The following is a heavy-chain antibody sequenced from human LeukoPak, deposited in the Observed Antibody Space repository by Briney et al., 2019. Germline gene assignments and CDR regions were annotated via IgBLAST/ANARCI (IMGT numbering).Heavy chain of an antibody. CDR3: ARDLGSSTTMIVIWSEGGFDY. J-gene: IGHJ4*02. Sequence: GGSLRLSCAASGFTFSSYSMNWVRQAPGKGLEWVSSISSSSSYIYYADSVKGQFTISRDNAENSLYLQMNSLRAEDTAVYYCARDLGSSTTMIVIWSEGGFDYWGQGTLVTVSS. V-gene: IGHV3-21*01. CDR2: ISSSSSYI. D-gene: IGHD3-22*01. CDR1: GFTFSSYS.